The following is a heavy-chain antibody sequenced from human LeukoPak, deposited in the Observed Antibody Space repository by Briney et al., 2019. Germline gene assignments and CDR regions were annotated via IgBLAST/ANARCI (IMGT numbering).Heavy chain of an antibody. CDR2: ISSSSSTI. V-gene: IGHV3-48*01. D-gene: IGHD3-22*01. J-gene: IGHJ6*03. CDR3: ARDPYYYDSSGYYHYYYYYMDV. CDR1: GFTFSSYS. Sequence: GGSLRLSCAASGFTFSSYSMNWFRQAPGKGLEWVSYISSSSSTIYYADSVKGRFTISRDNAKNSLYLQMNSLRAEDTAVYYCARDPYYYDSSGYYHYYYYYMDVWGRGTTVTVSS.